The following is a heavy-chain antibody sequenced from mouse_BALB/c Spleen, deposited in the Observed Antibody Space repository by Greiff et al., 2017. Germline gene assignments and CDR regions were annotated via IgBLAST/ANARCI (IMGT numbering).Heavy chain of an antibody. CDR3: ARGNGWYFDV. CDR2: ISDGGSYT. CDR1: GFTFSDYY. V-gene: IGHV5-4*02. J-gene: IGHJ1*01. Sequence: DVMLVESGGGLVKPGGSLKLSCAASGFTFSDYYMYWVRQTPEKRLEWVATISDGGSYTYYPDSVKGRFTISRDNAKNNLYLQMSSLKSEDTAMYYCARGNGWYFDVWGAGTTVTVSS.